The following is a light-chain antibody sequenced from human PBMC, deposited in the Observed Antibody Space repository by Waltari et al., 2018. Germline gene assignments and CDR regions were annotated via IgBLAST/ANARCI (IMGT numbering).Light chain of an antibody. V-gene: IGKV3-20*01. J-gene: IGKJ2*01. Sequence: EVVLTQSPGTLSLSPGARATLSCRASQSLSRSRLAWYQQKPGQAPRLLMYAASRRATGIPDRFSGSGTGTDFSLTVSRVEPEDSAVYYCQQYGSSVMYTFGQGTKLEIQ. CDR2: AAS. CDR1: QSLSRSR. CDR3: QQYGSSVMYT.